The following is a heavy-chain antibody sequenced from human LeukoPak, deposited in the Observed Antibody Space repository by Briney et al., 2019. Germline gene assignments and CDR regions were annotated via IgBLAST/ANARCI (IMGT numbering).Heavy chain of an antibody. CDR2: ITSDGGRT. CDR3: ARSRGLDVHYYYYMDV. D-gene: IGHD3-10*01. Sequence: GGSLRLSCAASGFTFSSSAVNWVRQAPGKGLEYVSAITSDGGRTYYANSVKGRFTISRDNSKNTLYLQMGSLRAEDMAVYYCARSRGLDVHYYYYMDVWGKGTTVTVSS. CDR1: GFTFSSSA. V-gene: IGHV3-64*01. J-gene: IGHJ6*03.